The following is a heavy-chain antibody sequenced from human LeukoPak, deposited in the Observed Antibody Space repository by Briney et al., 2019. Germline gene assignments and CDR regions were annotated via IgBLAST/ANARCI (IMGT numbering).Heavy chain of an antibody. D-gene: IGHD6-13*01. CDR1: GCSMSFFS. J-gene: IGHJ4*02. V-gene: IGHV4-59*01. CDR2: IYYTGRT. CDR3: ARATSSRSYDFDS. Sequence: SETLSLTCSVSGCSMSFFSGKWIRQPPGKGLEWIGYIYYTGRTSYNPSLESRVTISVATSKNQFSLRLGSVAAEDTAVYYLARATSSRSYDFDSWGQGTLVTVSS.